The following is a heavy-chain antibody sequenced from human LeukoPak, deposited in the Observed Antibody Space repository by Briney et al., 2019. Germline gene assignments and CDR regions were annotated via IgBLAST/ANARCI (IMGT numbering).Heavy chain of an antibody. J-gene: IGHJ4*02. D-gene: IGHD3-10*01. CDR2: VSYSGST. CDR3: ASLKTPGDYFDN. V-gene: IGHV4-59*08. Sequence: PSETLSLTCTVSGGSISSFFWSWIRHPPGKGLEWIGYVSYSGSTNYNPSPKSRVTISVDTSKNQFSLRLSSVTAADTAVYYCASLKTPGDYFDNWGQGTLVTVSS. CDR1: GGSISSFF.